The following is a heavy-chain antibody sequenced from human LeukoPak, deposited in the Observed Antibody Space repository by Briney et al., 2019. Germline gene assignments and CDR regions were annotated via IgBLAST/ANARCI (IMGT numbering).Heavy chain of an antibody. Sequence: GASVKVSCKVSGYTLTELSMHWARQAPGKGLEWMGGFDPEDGETIYAQKFQGRVTMTEDTSTDTAYMELSSLRSEDTAVYYCATLLRSGHMDWFDPWGQGTLVTVSS. J-gene: IGHJ5*02. V-gene: IGHV1-24*01. CDR3: ATLLRSGHMDWFDP. D-gene: IGHD3-10*02. CDR1: GYTLTELS. CDR2: FDPEDGET.